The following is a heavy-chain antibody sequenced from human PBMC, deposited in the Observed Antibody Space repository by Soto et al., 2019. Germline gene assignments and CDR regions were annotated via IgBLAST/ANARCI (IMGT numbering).Heavy chain of an antibody. CDR3: AASTIRTNIVAGY. CDR2: IIVGSGNT. J-gene: IGHJ4*02. CDR1: GFTFTSSA. V-gene: IGHV1-58*01. Sequence: ASVKVSCKASGFTFTSSAVQGVRQARGQRLEWIGWIIVGSGNTNYAQKFQERVTITRDMSTSTAYMELSSLRSEDTAVYYCAASTIRTNIVAGYWGQGTLVTVSS. D-gene: IGHD5-12*01.